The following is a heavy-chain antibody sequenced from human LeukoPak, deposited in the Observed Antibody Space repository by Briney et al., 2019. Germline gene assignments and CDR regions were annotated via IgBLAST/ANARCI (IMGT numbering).Heavy chain of an antibody. CDR2: INPNSGGT. V-gene: IGHV1-2*02. CDR3: ARALSLDY. Sequence: ASVKVSCKASGYTFTDYYIDWVRQAPGQGLEWMGWINPNSGGTNYAQKFQGRVTMTRDTSISTVYMELSSLRSDETAVYYCARALSLDYWGQGTLVAVSS. J-gene: IGHJ4*02. CDR1: GYTFTDYY.